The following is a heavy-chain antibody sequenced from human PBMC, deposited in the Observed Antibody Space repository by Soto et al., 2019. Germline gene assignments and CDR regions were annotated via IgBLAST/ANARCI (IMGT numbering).Heavy chain of an antibody. CDR3: ARGYCSSTSCQYYFDF. D-gene: IGHD2-2*01. CDR1: GYTFTGYA. V-gene: IGHV1-3*01. CDR2: INGGNGDT. Sequence: GASGKVSGKASGYTFTGYAIHWVRQSPGQRHEWMGWINGGNGDTKYSQKFQGRVTITRDTSASTAYMELTSLGSEDTAVYHCARGYCSSTSCQYYFDFWGQGTLVTVSS. J-gene: IGHJ4*02.